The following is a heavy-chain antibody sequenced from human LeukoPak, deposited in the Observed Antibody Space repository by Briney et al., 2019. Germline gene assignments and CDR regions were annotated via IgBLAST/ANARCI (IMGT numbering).Heavy chain of an antibody. J-gene: IGHJ4*02. CDR3: ARAGSSGWLRDRKYFDY. D-gene: IGHD6-19*01. Sequence: SETLSLTCAVSGGSITSSNWWSWVRQPPGKGLEWIGEIYHSGSTNYNPSFKSRVTISEDTSKNQFSLKLTSVTAADTAVYYCARAGSSGWLRDRKYFDYWGQGTRVIVSS. CDR1: GGSITSSNW. CDR2: IYHSGST. V-gene: IGHV4-4*02.